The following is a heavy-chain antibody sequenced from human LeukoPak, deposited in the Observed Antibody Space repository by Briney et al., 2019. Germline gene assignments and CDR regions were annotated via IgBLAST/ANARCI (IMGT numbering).Heavy chain of an antibody. D-gene: IGHD3-3*01. CDR3: ARGGYDFWSGYYKGDY. V-gene: IGHV3-21*01. CDR2: LSSSSSYI. Sequence: GGSLRLSCAASGFTFSSYSMNWVRQAPGKGLEWVSSLSSSSSYIYYADSVKGRFTISRDNAKNSRYLPMNSLRAEDTAVYYCARGGYDFWSGYYKGDYWGQGTLVTVSS. J-gene: IGHJ4*02. CDR1: GFTFSSYS.